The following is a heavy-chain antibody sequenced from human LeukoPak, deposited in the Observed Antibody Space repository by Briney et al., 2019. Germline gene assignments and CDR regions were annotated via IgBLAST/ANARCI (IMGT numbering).Heavy chain of an antibody. Sequence: GRSLRLSCAASGFTFSSYGMHWVRQAPGKGLEWVAVIWYDGSNKYYADSVKGRFTISRDNSKNTLYLQMNSLRADDTAVYYCARDEYSSTATNWGQGTLVSVSS. D-gene: IGHD6-6*01. CDR1: GFTFSSYG. J-gene: IGHJ4*02. CDR3: ARDEYSSTATN. V-gene: IGHV3-33*01. CDR2: IWYDGSNK.